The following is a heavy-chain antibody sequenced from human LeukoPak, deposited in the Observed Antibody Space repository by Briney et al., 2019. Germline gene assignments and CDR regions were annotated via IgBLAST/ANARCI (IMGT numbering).Heavy chain of an antibody. D-gene: IGHD3-22*01. CDR1: GGSISSYY. CDR2: IYSSGST. CDR3: ARGGVYYDSSVYL. J-gene: IGHJ4*02. Sequence: SETLSLTCTVSGGSISSYYWSWIPQPPGKALEWIGYIYSSGSTNYNPSLKSRVTMSEDTSKNQFSLKLSSVTAADTAVYYCARGGVYYDSSVYLWGQGTLVTVSS. V-gene: IGHV4-59*01.